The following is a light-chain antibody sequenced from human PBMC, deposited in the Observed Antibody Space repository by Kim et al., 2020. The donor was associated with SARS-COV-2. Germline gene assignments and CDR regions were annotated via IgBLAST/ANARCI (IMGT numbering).Light chain of an antibody. J-gene: IGKJ4*01. CDR3: QHYRNLPLT. CDR2: DTS. CDR1: QDISNY. Sequence: SASVGDRVTITCRASQDISNYLNWYQQKPGKAPKLLIYDTSTLETGVSSRFSGSGSGTDFTFTITNLQPDDVATYYCQHYRNLPLTFGGGTKLEIK. V-gene: IGKV1-33*01.